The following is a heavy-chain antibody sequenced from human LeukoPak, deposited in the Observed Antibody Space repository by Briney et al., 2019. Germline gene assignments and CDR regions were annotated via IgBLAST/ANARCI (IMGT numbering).Heavy chain of an antibody. CDR1: GGTFSSYA. Sequence: GASVKVSCKASGGTFSSYAISWVRQAPGQGLEWMGGIIPIFGTANYAQKFQGRVTITADESTSTAYMELSSLRSEDTAVYYCARRADYPGAFDIWGQGTMVTVSS. CDR3: ARRADYPGAFDI. D-gene: IGHD3-16*01. V-gene: IGHV1-69*01. J-gene: IGHJ3*02. CDR2: IIPIFGTA.